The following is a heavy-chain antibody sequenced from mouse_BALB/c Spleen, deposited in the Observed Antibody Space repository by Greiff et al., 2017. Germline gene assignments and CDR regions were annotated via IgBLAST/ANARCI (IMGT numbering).Heavy chain of an antibody. CDR3: ARGGLLRDYYAMDY. J-gene: IGHJ4*01. Sequence: VMLVESGPGLVQPSQSLSITCTVSGFSLTSYGVHWVRQSPGKGLEWLGVIWSGGSTDYNAAFISRLSISKDNSKSQVFFKMNSLQADDTAIYYCARGGLLRDYYAMDYWGQGTSVTVSS. D-gene: IGHD1-1*01. CDR1: GFSLTSYG. V-gene: IGHV2-4-1*01. CDR2: IWSGGST.